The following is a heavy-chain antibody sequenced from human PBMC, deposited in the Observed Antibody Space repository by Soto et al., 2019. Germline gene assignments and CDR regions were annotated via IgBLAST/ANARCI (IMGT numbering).Heavy chain of an antibody. CDR2: IWFDGSNK. J-gene: IGHJ6*02. CDR1: GFIFSPYG. V-gene: IGHV3-33*01. D-gene: IGHD3-10*01. Sequence: GGSLRLSCAASGFIFSPYGMHWVRQAPGKGLEWVAVIWFDGSNKYYADSVKGRFTISRDNPKNTLYLQMNSLRVEDTAVYYCTRANYGSGSNYYYGLDVWGQGTTVTVS. CDR3: TRANYGSGSNYYYGLDV.